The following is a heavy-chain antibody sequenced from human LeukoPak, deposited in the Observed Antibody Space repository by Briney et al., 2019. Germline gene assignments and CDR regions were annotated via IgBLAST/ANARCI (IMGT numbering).Heavy chain of an antibody. J-gene: IGHJ4*02. Sequence: GGSLRLSCAASGLAFSTYAVNWVRQAPGKGLEWVANIKQDGSEKFYVDSVKGRFTISRDNAWNSLYLQMNSLRAEDTAVYYCARENEFRDYWGQGTLVTVSS. V-gene: IGHV3-7*01. CDR3: ARENEFRDY. CDR1: GLAFSTYA. D-gene: IGHD3-10*01. CDR2: IKQDGSEK.